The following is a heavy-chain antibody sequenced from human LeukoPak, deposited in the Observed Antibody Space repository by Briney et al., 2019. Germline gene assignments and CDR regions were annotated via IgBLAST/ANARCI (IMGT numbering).Heavy chain of an antibody. CDR2: ISGSGDST. Sequence: GSLRLSCAASGFTSSSYAMSWVRQAPGKGLEWVSGISGSGDSTYSADSVKGRFTISRDNAKNTLYLQMNSLRDEDTAVYYCARYVSVWVTTLEYWGQGTLVTVSS. D-gene: IGHD2-21*02. CDR3: ARYVSVWVTTLEY. J-gene: IGHJ4*02. CDR1: GFTSSSYA. V-gene: IGHV3-23*01.